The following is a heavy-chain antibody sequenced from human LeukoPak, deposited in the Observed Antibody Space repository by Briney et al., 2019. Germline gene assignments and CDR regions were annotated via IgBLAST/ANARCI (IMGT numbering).Heavy chain of an antibody. CDR3: ARDDYDLLQLWTPSGYYYGMDV. V-gene: IGHV1-18*01. J-gene: IGHJ6*02. Sequence: ASVKVSCKASGYTFTSYGISWVRQAPGQGLEWMGWISAYNGNTNYAQKLQGRVTMTTDTSTSTAYMELRSLRSDDTAVYYCARDDYDLLQLWTPSGYYYGMDVWGQGTTVTVSS. CDR2: ISAYNGNT. CDR1: GYTFTSYG. D-gene: IGHD5-18*01.